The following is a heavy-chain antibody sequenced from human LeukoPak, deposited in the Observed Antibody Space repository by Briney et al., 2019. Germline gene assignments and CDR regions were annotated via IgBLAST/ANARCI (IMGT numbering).Heavy chain of an antibody. CDR2: ISQYGTT. V-gene: IGHV4-38-2*01. CDR3: ARHAPGAKGVGIFDY. J-gene: IGHJ4*02. CDR1: GYSITSGYY. Sequence: SETLSLTCDVFGYSITSGYYWGWIRQPPGKGLEWIGSISQYGTTSYDPSLKSRVIMSVDTSKNQFSLKLTSVTAADTAVYYCARHAPGAKGVGIFDYWGQGTLVTVSS. D-gene: IGHD1-26*01.